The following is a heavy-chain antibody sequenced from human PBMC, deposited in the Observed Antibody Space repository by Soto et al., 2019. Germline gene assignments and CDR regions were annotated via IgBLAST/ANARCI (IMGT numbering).Heavy chain of an antibody. J-gene: IGHJ4*02. CDR3: ARDLPPPDY. V-gene: IGHV1-8*01. Sequence: ASVKVSCKASGYTFTSYDIIWVRQATGQGLEWMGWMNPSTGNTDNAQKFQGRITMTRNTSTSTAYMELRSLRSDDTAVYYCARDLPPPDYWGQGTLVTVSS. CDR2: MNPSTGNT. CDR1: GYTFTSYD.